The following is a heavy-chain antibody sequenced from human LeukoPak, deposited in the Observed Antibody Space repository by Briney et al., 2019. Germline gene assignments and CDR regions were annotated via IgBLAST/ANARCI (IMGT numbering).Heavy chain of an antibody. V-gene: IGHV4-39*01. CDR2: IYYSGST. CDR3: AAVVVTAMTFDY. CDR1: GGSISSSSYY. J-gene: IGHJ4*02. Sequence: PSETLSLTCTVSGGSISSSSYYWGWIRQPPGKGPEWIGSIYYSGSTYYNPSLKSRVTISVDTSKNQFSLKLSSVTAADTAVYYCAAVVVTAMTFDYWGQGTLVTVSS. D-gene: IGHD2-21*02.